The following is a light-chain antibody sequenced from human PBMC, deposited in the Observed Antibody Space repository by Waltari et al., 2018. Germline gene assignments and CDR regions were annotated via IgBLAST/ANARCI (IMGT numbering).Light chain of an antibody. CDR2: GAS. V-gene: IGKV4-1*01. CDR1: QSALYNY. CDR3: QQFYSPPLT. Sequence: DIVMTPSPDSLAVSLGERATINCKSSQSALYNYLAWYQQKPGQPPKLLIYGASTRESGVPDRFSGSGSGTDFTLTISSLQPEDVAVYYCQQFYSPPLTFGGGTKVEIK. J-gene: IGKJ4*01.